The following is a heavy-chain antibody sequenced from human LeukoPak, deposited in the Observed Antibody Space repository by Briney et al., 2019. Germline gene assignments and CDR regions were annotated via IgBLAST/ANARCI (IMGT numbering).Heavy chain of an antibody. D-gene: IGHD5-18*01. CDR1: GFTFSSYS. Sequence: GGSLRLSCAASGFTFSSYSMNWVRQAPGKGLEWVSSISSSSSYIYYADSVKGRFTISRDNAKNSLYLQMNSLRAEDTAVYYCARVPKIQLWSNAYYFDYWGQGTLVTVSS. CDR2: ISSSSSYI. J-gene: IGHJ4*02. CDR3: ARVPKIQLWSNAYYFDY. V-gene: IGHV3-21*01.